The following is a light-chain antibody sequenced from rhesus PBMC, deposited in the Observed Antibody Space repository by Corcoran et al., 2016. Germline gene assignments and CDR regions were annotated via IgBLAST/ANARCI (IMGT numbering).Light chain of an antibody. CDR3: GSYRSGRTDV. J-gene: IGLJ6*01. Sequence: QSALTQPPSVSKSLGQSVTISCTGTSSDIGGYNGVSWYQQHPGTAPRLLIYEVTKRPSGVSDRFSGSKSGNTASLTISGLQAEDEADYYCGSYRSGRTDVFGSGTKLTVL. CDR2: EVT. V-gene: IGLV2-38*01. CDR1: SSDIGGYNG.